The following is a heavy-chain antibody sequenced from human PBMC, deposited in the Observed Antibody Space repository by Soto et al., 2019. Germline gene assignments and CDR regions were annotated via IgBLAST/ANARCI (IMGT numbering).Heavy chain of an antibody. V-gene: IGHV1-46*01. CDR2: IIPDGGRT. Sequence: SVNVPCNASGYIFTTYYMHYVRQAPGQGLQWMGIIIPDGGRTSYAQKFQGRVTIITDTCTSTAYTQLRSRMSEDNTVDYCSTRDPGHYWGQGTQVTVSS. J-gene: IGHJ4*02. CDR3: STRDPGHY. CDR1: GYIFTTYY.